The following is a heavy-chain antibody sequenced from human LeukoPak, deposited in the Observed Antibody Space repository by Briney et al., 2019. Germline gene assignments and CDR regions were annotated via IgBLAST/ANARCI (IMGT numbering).Heavy chain of an antibody. CDR2: INPNSGGT. Sequence: ASVKVSCKASGYTFTGYHMHWVRQAPGQGLEWMGWINPNSGGTNYAQKFQGRVTMTRDTSISTAYMELSRLRSDDTAVYYCARDRPICRRMAQSNGGYWGQGTLVTVSS. V-gene: IGHV1-2*02. J-gene: IGHJ4*02. D-gene: IGHD3-16*01. CDR1: GYTFTGYH. CDR3: ARDRPICRRMAQSNGGY.